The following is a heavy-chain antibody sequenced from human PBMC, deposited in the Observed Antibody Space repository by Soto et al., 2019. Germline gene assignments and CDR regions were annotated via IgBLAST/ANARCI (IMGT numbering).Heavy chain of an antibody. CDR3: GGVLEFVRFLGWPTGGWFDP. V-gene: IGHV4-59*11. J-gene: IGHJ5*02. CDR1: GGSIISHL. D-gene: IGHD3-3*01. Sequence: SETLSLTCTVSGGSIISHLWSWIRQPPGKGLEWIGYIYYSGSTNYNPSLKSRVTISVDTSKNQFSLKLSSVTAADTAVYYCGGVLEFVRFLGWPTGGWFDPWGQGTLVTVSS. CDR2: IYYSGST.